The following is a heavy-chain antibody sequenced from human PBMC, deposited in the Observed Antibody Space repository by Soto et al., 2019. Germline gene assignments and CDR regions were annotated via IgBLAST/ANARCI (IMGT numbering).Heavy chain of an antibody. Sequence: PSETLSLTSNVSNDSVLTSIYYWSWIRQPPGKGLEGIGTIYYTGTTYYNPSLQSRVTISIDTSKNQFSLNLNSVTAADTAVYYCARNWNLALVPAAYFDSWGQGTLVTVSS. CDR3: ARNWNLALVPAAYFDS. J-gene: IGHJ4*02. D-gene: IGHD2-2*01. CDR1: NDSVLTSIYY. V-gene: IGHV4-39*01. CDR2: IYYTGTT.